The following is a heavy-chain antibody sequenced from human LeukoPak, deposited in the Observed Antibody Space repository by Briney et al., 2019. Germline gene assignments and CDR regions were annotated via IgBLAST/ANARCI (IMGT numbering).Heavy chain of an antibody. J-gene: IGHJ3*02. CDR3: ARHPFSDGFDI. CDR2: IFYTGNT. CDR1: GGSISTFY. V-gene: IGHV4-59*08. Sequence: SEALSLTCTVSGGSISTFYWSWIRQPPGKGLEWIAYIFYTGNTNYNPSLKGRVTISVDTSKNQFSLKLNSVTAADTAVYYCARHPFSDGFDIWGQGTMVTVSS.